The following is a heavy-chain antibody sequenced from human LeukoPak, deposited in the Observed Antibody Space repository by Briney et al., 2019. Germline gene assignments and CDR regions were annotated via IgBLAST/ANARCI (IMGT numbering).Heavy chain of an antibody. J-gene: IGHJ6*02. Sequence: ASVKVSCKASGYTFTGYYMHWVRQTPGQGLEWMGWINPNSGGTNYAQKFQGRVTMTRDTSISTAYMELSRLRSDDTAVYYCARVLDYYYYYGMDVWGQGTTVTVSS. CDR3: ARVLDYYYYYGMDV. V-gene: IGHV1-2*02. CDR1: GYTFTGYY. CDR2: INPNSGGT.